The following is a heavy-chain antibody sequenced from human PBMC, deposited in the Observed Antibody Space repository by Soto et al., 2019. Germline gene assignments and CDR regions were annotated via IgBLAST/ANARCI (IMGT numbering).Heavy chain of an antibody. D-gene: IGHD3-3*01. V-gene: IGHV3-23*01. CDR3: AKDGVTIFGVVIIRGEPFDY. Sequence: GGSLRLSCAASGFTFSSYAMSWVRQAPGKGLEWVSAISGSGGSTHYADSVKGRFTISRDNSKNTLYLQMNSLRAEDTAVYYCAKDGVTIFGVVIIRGEPFDYWGQGTLVTVSS. CDR1: GFTFSSYA. J-gene: IGHJ4*02. CDR2: ISGSGGST.